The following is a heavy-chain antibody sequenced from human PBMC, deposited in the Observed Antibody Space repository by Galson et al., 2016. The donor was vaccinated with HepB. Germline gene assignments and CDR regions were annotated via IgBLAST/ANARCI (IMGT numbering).Heavy chain of an antibody. J-gene: IGHJ4*02. CDR3: VRAYGKYDFWSDYPGDY. Sequence: SLRLSCAASGFTFSNYGMHWVRQAPGKGLEWVAVIFYDGSKKFYADSVKGRFTISRDTSNNTLYLQMNSLRPDDTAVYYCVRAYGKYDFWSDYPGDYWGQGTLVIVSS. V-gene: IGHV3-30*03. CDR1: GFTFSNYG. D-gene: IGHD3-3*01. CDR2: IFYDGSKK.